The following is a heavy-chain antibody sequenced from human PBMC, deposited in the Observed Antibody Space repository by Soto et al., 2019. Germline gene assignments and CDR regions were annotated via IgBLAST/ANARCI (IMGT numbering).Heavy chain of an antibody. CDR1: GGSISSYY. Sequence: QVQLQESGPGLVKPSETLSLTCTVSGGSISSYYWSWIRQPPGKGLEWIGYIYYSGSTNYNPSLTGRVTISVDTSMNQFSLKLSSVPAADTAWYYCARRSYCSGGSCHDYWVQGSLVSVCS. V-gene: IGHV4-59*01. CDR3: ARRSYCSGGSCHDY. J-gene: IGHJ4*02. D-gene: IGHD2-15*01. CDR2: IYYSGST.